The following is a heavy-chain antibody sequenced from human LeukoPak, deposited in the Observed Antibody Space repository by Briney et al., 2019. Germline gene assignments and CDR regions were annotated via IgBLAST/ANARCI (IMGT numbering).Heavy chain of an antibody. J-gene: IGHJ4*02. CDR1: GGSISSYY. CDR3: ARGYAWGSYRPFDY. CDR2: IYYSGST. Sequence: PSETLSLTCTVPGGSISSYYWSWIRQPPGKGLEWIGYIYYSGSTNYNPSLKSRVTISVDTSKNQFSLKLSSVTAADTAVYYCARGYAWGSYRPFDYWGQGTLVTVSS. V-gene: IGHV4-59*01. D-gene: IGHD3-16*02.